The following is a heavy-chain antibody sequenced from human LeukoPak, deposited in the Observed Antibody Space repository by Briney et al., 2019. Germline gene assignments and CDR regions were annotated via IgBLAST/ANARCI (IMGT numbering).Heavy chain of an antibody. Sequence: SETLSLTCAVSADSFSSHYWTWIRQAPGKGLEWIGYISYIGSTNYYPSLKSRVTISIDTSKNQFSLKLSSVTAADTAVYYCARDLVTVTKGFDIWGQGTMVSVSS. CDR3: ARDLVTVTKGFDI. CDR1: ADSFSSHY. CDR2: ISYIGST. D-gene: IGHD4-17*01. J-gene: IGHJ3*02. V-gene: IGHV4-59*11.